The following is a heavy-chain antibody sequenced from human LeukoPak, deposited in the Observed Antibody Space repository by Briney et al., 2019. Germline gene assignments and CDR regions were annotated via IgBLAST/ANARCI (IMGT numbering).Heavy chain of an antibody. V-gene: IGHV3-30*02. CDR2: IRYDGSNK. J-gene: IGHJ4*02. D-gene: IGHD1-1*01. Sequence: GGSLRLSCAASGFTFSSYGMHWGRQAPGKGLEWVAFIRYDGSNKYYADSVKGRFTISRDNSKNTLYLQMNSLRAEDPAVYYCAKEHLRNGDYFDYWGQGTLVTVSS. CDR1: GFTFSSYG. CDR3: AKEHLRNGDYFDY.